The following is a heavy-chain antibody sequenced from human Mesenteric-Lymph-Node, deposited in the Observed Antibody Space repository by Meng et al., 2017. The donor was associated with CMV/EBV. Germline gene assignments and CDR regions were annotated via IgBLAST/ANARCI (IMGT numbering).Heavy chain of an antibody. D-gene: IGHD2-2*01. CDR3: ARQVCSSTSCYFCDF. CDR2: IYPGDSDG. J-gene: IGHJ4*02. V-gene: IGHV5-51*01. CDR1: GDSFTNYF. Sequence: GGSLRLSCKGSGDSFTNYFIGWVRQMPGKGLEWMGIIYPGDSDGTYSPSFQGQVSISVDKSISTAYLQLSSLKASDTAMYYCARQVCSSTSCYFCDFWGQGTLVTVSS.